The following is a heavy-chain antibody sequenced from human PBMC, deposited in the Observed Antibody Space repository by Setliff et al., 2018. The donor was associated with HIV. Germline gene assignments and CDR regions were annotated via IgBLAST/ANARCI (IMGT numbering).Heavy chain of an antibody. CDR1: GFTVSSNY. J-gene: IGHJ5*02. D-gene: IGHD1-20*01. CDR2: IYSGGST. CDR3: ARVSFGITGTTGWFDP. Sequence: GESLKISCAASGFTVSSNYMSWVRQAPGKGLEWVSLIYSGGSTYYTDSVKARFTISRDNSKNTLFLQMNSLRAADTAVYYCARVSFGITGTTGWFDPWGQGTLVTVPQ. V-gene: IGHV3-66*01.